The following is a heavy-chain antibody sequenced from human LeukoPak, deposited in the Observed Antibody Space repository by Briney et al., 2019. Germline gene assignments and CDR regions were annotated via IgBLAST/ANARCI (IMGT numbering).Heavy chain of an antibody. Sequence: GGSLRLSCAVSGFTFSTYEMNWFRQVPGKGLEWVSDISSSGGNKEYTSSVEGRFTISRDNAKNSLNLEMDSLGVEDTAIYYSARDGRAGVVGAFRLFDYWGQGTLVYVSS. V-gene: IGHV3-48*03. J-gene: IGHJ4*01. CDR2: ISSSGGNK. CDR1: GFTFSTYE. D-gene: IGHD2-15*01. CDR3: ARDGRAGVVGAFRLFDY.